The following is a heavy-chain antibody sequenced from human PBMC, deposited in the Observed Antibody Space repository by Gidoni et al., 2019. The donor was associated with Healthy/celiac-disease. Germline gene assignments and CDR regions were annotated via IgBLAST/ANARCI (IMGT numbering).Heavy chain of an antibody. Sequence: QVQLVASGGGVVQPGRSLRLSCAASGFTFSSYGMHGVRQAPGKGLEWVAVRSYDGSNKYDADSVKGRFTIYRDNSKNTLYLQMNSLRAEDTAVYYCAKDRVLWFGEFDYWGQGTLVTVSS. D-gene: IGHD3-10*01. V-gene: IGHV3-30*18. CDR2: RSYDGSNK. CDR3: AKDRVLWFGEFDY. J-gene: IGHJ4*02. CDR1: GFTFSSYG.